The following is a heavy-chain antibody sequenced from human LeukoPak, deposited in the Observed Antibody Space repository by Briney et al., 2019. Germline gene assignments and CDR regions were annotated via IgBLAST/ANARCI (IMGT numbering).Heavy chain of an antibody. CDR2: IVVGSGDT. D-gene: IGHD2-15*01. CDR1: GVTFITSA. J-gene: IGHJ4*02. CDR3: AAGGTVWTFDY. Sequence: TSVKVSCKASGVTFITSAMQWVGQARGQRLEWIGWIVVGSGDTKYAQKLQERVTITRDMSTSTAYMELSGLRSEDTAVYYCAAGGTVWTFDYWGQGTLVTVSS. V-gene: IGHV1-58*02.